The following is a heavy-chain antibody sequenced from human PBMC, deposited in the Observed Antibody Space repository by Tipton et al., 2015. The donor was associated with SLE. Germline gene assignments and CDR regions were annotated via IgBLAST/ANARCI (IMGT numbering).Heavy chain of an antibody. CDR2: MNPNTGKT. CDR3: VRVTVFGDYLGY. Sequence: QSGAEVKEPGASVKVSCQASGYLFASYDINWVRQATGQGLEWMGWMNPNTGKTDYSPRFQGRLTMTRNTSISTAYTELSSLRSEDAAVYFCVRVTVFGDYLGYWGQGALVSVSS. J-gene: IGHJ4*02. CDR1: GYLFASYD. D-gene: IGHD3-10*01. V-gene: IGHV1-8*01.